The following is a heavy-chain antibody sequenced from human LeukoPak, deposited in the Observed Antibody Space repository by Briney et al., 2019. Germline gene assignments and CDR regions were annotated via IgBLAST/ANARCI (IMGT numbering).Heavy chain of an antibody. CDR2: IYYSGST. Sequence: SETLSLTCTVSGGSISSSSYYWGWIRQPPGKGLEWIRSIYYSGSTYYNPSLKSRVTISVDTSKNQFSLKLSSVTAADTAVYYCARGESIAVNYYYYGMDVWGQGTTVTVSS. D-gene: IGHD6-19*01. CDR1: GGSISSSSYY. J-gene: IGHJ6*02. CDR3: ARGESIAVNYYYYGMDV. V-gene: IGHV4-39*07.